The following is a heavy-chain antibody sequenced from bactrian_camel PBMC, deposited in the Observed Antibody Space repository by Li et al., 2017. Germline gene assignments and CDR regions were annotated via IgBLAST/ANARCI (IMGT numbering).Heavy chain of an antibody. D-gene: IGHD5*01. CDR1: GCTYVTYC. V-gene: IGHV3S55*01. CDR3: AATSGTCRCLGY. J-gene: IGHJ4*01. Sequence: VQLVESGGGSVRAGGSLRLSCAASGCTYVTYCMGWFRQAPGKEREGVAGLRGDGQTTYADSVKGRFTISTDNAKNTLYLQMNSLKPEDTAVYYCAATSGTCRCLGYWGQGTQVTVS. CDR2: LRGDGQT.